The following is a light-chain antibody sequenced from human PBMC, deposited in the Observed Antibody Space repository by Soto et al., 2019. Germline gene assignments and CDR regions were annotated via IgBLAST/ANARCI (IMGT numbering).Light chain of an antibody. CDR1: SGHSSYA. Sequence: QRVLTQSPSASASPGASVKLTWTLSSGHSSYAIAWHQQQPEKGPRYLMKVKSDGSHTKGDGIPDRFSGSSSGAERYLTISSLQSEDEADYYCQTWGAGHVVFGGGTKVTVL. J-gene: IGLJ2*01. CDR2: VKSDGSH. V-gene: IGLV4-69*01. CDR3: QTWGAGHVV.